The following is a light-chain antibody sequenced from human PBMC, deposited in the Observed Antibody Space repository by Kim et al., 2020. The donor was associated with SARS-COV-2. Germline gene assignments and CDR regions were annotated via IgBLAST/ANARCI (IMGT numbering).Light chain of an antibody. CDR3: QQRSNWPWT. Sequence: LSPGDRVTLSCRASQSVSRYLAWFQQKRGQPPRLLIYDAFNRATGIPAKFSGSGSGTDFTLTISSLEPEDFAVYYCQQRSNWPWTFGQGTKVDIK. CDR2: DAF. CDR1: QSVSRY. V-gene: IGKV3-11*01. J-gene: IGKJ1*01.